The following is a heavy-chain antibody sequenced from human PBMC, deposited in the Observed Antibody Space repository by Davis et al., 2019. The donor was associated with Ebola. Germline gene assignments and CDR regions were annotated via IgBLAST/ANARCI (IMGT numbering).Heavy chain of an antibody. V-gene: IGHV3-13*01. CDR1: GFTLSYYD. J-gene: IGHJ4*02. CDR2: IGRADDT. Sequence: GGSLRLSCAASGFTLSYYDFHWVRQFPGEGLEWVSAIGRADDTYYAGSVKGRFTISRDNSQNTLYLQMNSLRAEDTAVYYCAKEVRGDIDYWGQGTLVTVSS. CDR3: AKEVRGDIDY. D-gene: IGHD3-10*01.